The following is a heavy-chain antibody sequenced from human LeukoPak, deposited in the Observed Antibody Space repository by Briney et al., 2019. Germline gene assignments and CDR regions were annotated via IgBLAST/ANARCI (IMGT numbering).Heavy chain of an antibody. J-gene: IGHJ4*02. D-gene: IGHD6-6*01. Sequence: SETLSLTCTVSGXSISSSTYYWGWIRQPPGKGPESIGTMYYSGSTYYNPSLKSRVTMSVDTSNNQFSLKLSSVTAADTAVYYCARQPEFSRSSNDSWGQGTPVTVSS. CDR1: GXSISSSTYY. CDR2: MYYSGST. CDR3: ARQPEFSRSSNDS. V-gene: IGHV4-39*01.